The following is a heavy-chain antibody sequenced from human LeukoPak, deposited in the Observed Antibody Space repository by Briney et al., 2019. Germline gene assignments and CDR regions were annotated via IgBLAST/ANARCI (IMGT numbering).Heavy chain of an antibody. CDR2: ISYDGSNK. J-gene: IGHJ4*02. V-gene: IGHV3-30-3*01. D-gene: IGHD6-19*01. CDR1: GFTFSSYA. CDR3: ARDYHPVAGGEDYFDY. Sequence: PGGSLRLSCAASGFTFSSYAMHWVRQAPGQGLEWVAVISYDGSNKYYADSVKGRFTISRDNSKNTLYLQMNSLRAEDTAVYYCARDYHPVAGGEDYFDYWGQGTLVTVSS.